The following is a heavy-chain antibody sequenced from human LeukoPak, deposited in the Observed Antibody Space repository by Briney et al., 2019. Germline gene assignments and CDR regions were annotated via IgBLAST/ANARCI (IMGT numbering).Heavy chain of an antibody. CDR3: ARFAVLRFLEWLPVLRGMDV. J-gene: IGHJ6*02. D-gene: IGHD3-3*01. Sequence: ASVKVSCKASGYTFTSYDINWVRQATGQGLEWMGWMNPNSGNTGYAQKFQGRVTMTRNTSTSTAYMELSSLRSEDTAVYYCARFAVLRFLEWLPVLRGMDVWGQGTTVTVSS. CDR1: GYTFTSYD. CDR2: MNPNSGNT. V-gene: IGHV1-8*01.